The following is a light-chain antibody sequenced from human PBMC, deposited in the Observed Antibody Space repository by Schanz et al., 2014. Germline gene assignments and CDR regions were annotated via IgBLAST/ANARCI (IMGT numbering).Light chain of an antibody. Sequence: EIVLTQSPDTLSLSPGERATLSCRASQRVDSSYLTWYQKKPGQAPRLVISAASRRATGIPDRFSGSGSGTDFTLTISRLEPEDFAVYYCQQYGSSRYTFGQGTKLEIK. V-gene: IGKV3-20*01. J-gene: IGKJ2*01. CDR3: QQYGSSRYT. CDR2: AAS. CDR1: QRVDSSY.